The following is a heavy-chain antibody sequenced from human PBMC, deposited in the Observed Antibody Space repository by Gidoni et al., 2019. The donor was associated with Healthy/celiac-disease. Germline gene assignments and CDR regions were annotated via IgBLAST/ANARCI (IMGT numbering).Heavy chain of an antibody. J-gene: IGHJ4*02. Sequence: QVQLVESGGGLVKPGGSLRLSRAASGFTLRDYYLSWIRPSPGKGLVWVSYISSSGSTIYYADSVKGRFTISRDNAKNSLYLQMNSLRAEDTAVYYCARDFPVKLYGDTGDYFDYWGQGTLVTVSS. D-gene: IGHD4-17*01. CDR2: ISSSGSTI. CDR1: GFTLRDYY. V-gene: IGHV3-11*01. CDR3: ARDFPVKLYGDTGDYFDY.